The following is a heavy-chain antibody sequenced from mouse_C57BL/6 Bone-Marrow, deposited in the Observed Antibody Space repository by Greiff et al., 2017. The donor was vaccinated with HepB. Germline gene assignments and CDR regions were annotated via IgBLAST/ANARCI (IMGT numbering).Heavy chain of an antibody. Sequence: VHVKQSGAELVRPGASVKLSCTASGFNIKDYYMHWVKQRPEQGLEWIGRIDPEDGDTEYAPKFQGKATMTADTSSNTAYLQLSSLTSEDTAVYYCTTLMYYYGSSYPFDYWGQGTTLTVSS. CDR3: TTLMYYYGSSYPFDY. J-gene: IGHJ2*01. V-gene: IGHV14-1*01. CDR2: IDPEDGDT. CDR1: GFNIKDYY. D-gene: IGHD1-1*01.